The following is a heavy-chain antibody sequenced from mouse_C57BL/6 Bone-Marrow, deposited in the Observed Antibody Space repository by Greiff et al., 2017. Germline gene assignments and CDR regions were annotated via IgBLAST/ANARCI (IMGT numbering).Heavy chain of an antibody. Sequence: QVQLKESGPGILQPSQTLSLTCSFSGFSLSTFGMGVGWIRQPSGKGLEWLAHIWWDDDKYYNPALKSRLTISKDTSKNQVFLKIANVDTADTATYYCARMRYYGSSYYAMDYWGQGTSVTVSS. J-gene: IGHJ4*01. CDR2: IWWDDDK. V-gene: IGHV8-8*01. CDR1: GFSLSTFGMG. CDR3: ARMRYYGSSYYAMDY. D-gene: IGHD1-1*01.